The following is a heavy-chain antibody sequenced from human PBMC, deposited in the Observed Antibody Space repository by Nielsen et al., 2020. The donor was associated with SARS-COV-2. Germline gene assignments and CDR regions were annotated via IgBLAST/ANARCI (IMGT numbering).Heavy chain of an antibody. J-gene: IGHJ3*02. Sequence: GESLKISCKGSGYSFTSYWISWVRQMPGKGLEWMGRIDPSDSYTNYSPSFQGHVTISADKSISTAYLQWSSLKASDTAMYYCARLARIAVAGTRDAFDIWGQGTMVTVSS. V-gene: IGHV5-10-1*01. CDR2: IDPSDSYT. D-gene: IGHD6-19*01. CDR3: ARLARIAVAGTRDAFDI. CDR1: GYSFTSYW.